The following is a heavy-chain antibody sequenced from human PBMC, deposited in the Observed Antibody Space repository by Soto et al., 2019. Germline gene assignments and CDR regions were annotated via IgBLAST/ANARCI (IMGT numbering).Heavy chain of an antibody. V-gene: IGHV4-34*01. CDR2: INHSGST. Sequence: SETLSLTCAVYGGSFSGYYWSWIRQPPGKGLEWIGEINHSGSTNYNPSLKSRVTISVDTSKNQFSLKLSSVTAADTAVYYCARRYKGIDYWGQGTLVTVSS. D-gene: IGHD1-20*01. J-gene: IGHJ4*02. CDR1: GGSFSGYY. CDR3: ARRYKGIDY.